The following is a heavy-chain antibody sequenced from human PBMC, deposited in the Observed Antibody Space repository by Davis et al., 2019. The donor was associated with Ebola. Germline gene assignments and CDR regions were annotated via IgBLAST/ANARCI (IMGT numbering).Heavy chain of an antibody. V-gene: IGHV4-59*01. CDR2: IYYSGST. CDR3: ARGKRSFDY. Sequence: SETLSLTCTVPGGSISSYYWSWIRQPPGKGLEWIGYIYYSGSTNYNPSLKSRVTISVDTSKNQLSLKLSSVTAADTAVYYCARGKRSFDYWGQGTLVTVSS. CDR1: GGSISSYY. J-gene: IGHJ4*02.